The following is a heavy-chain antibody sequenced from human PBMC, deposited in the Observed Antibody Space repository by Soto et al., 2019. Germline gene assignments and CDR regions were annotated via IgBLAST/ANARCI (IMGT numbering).Heavy chain of an antibody. Sequence: QVQLVESGGGVVQPGGSLRLSCVASGFDFGSYGMQWVRRAPGKGLEWVAVIWYDGSTAYYADSVKGRFTISRDNSKNTLFLHLNSLTAEDTVVYFGARAGVRGFFVPVFYGLDVWGNGTTVTVSS. J-gene: IGHJ6*04. CDR2: IWYDGSTA. D-gene: IGHD3-10*01. CDR1: GFDFGSYG. V-gene: IGHV3-33*01. CDR3: ARAGVRGFFVPVFYGLDV.